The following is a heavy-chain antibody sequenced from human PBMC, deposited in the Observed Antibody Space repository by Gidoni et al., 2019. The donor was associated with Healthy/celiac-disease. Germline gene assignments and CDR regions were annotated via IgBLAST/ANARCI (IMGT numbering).Heavy chain of an antibody. CDR3: AKDAEGGRTYCSSGRCHFES. CDR1: GFTYDDYA. D-gene: IGHD2-15*01. V-gene: IGHV3-9*01. Sequence: EVQLVESGGGLVQPGRSLRLSCTASGFTYDDYAMHWVRQLPGKGLEWVSGISRKTGSTGYADSVKGRFTISRDNAKNSLYLQMNSLRAEDTALYYCAKDAEGGRTYCSSGRCHFESWGQGTLVTVSS. J-gene: IGHJ4*02. CDR2: ISRKTGST.